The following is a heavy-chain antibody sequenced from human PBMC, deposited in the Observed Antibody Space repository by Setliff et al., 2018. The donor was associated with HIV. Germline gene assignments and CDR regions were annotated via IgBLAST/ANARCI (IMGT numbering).Heavy chain of an antibody. CDR2: ITPSGAT. J-gene: IGHJ4*02. V-gene: IGHV4-30-2*01. CDR3: SNWNTTIDADS. D-gene: IGHD1-1*01. CDR1: GGSMRSSGYS. Sequence: SETLSLTCAVSGGSMRSSGYSWTWIRQAPGKGLEWIGEITPSGATNYLPSLKSRVTMSLDTSKNQFSLKLTSVTAADTALYYCSNWNTTIDADSWGQGTLVTAPQ.